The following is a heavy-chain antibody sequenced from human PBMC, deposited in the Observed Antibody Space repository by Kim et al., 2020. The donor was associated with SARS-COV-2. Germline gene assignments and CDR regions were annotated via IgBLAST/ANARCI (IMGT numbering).Heavy chain of an antibody. J-gene: IGHJ4*02. CDR2: IWYDGSNK. CDR1: GFTFSSYG. V-gene: IGHV3-33*01. D-gene: IGHD3-10*01. CDR3: ARGLKDYYGSGSYYKYY. Sequence: GGSLRLSCAASGFTFSSYGMHWVRQAPGKGLEWVAVIWYDGSNKYYADSVKGRFTISRDNSKNTLYLQMNSLRAEDTAMYYCARGLKDYYGSGSYYKYYWGQGTLVTVSS.